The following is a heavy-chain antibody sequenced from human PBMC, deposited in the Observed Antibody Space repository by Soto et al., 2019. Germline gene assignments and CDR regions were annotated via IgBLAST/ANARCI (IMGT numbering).Heavy chain of an antibody. CDR1: GFTFSSYA. V-gene: IGHV3-30-3*01. Sequence: QVQLVESGGGVVQPGRSLRPSCAASGFTFSSYAMHWVRQAPGKGLEWVAVISYDGSNKYYADSVKGRFTISRDNSKNTLYLQMNSLRAEDTAVYYCARDIQDSNYETYYYYYYGMDVW. J-gene: IGHJ6*01. CDR3: ARDIQDSNYETYYYYYYGMDV. CDR2: ISYDGSNK. D-gene: IGHD4-4*01.